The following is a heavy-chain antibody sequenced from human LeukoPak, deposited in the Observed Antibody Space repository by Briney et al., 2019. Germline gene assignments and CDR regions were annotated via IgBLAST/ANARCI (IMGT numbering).Heavy chain of an antibody. J-gene: IGHJ4*02. Sequence: GRSLRLSCAASGFTFSSYAMHWVRQAPGKGLEWVANIKQDGSEKYYVDSVKGRFTISRDNAKNSLYLQMNSLRAEDTAVYYCARDKGGLENWGQGTLVTVSS. V-gene: IGHV3-7*01. CDR3: ARDKGGLEN. CDR1: GFTFSSYA. D-gene: IGHD1-26*01. CDR2: IKQDGSEK.